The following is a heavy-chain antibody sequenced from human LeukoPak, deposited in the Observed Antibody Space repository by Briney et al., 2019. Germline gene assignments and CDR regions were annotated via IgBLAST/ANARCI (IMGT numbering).Heavy chain of an antibody. Sequence: GASVNVSCKASGGTFSSYAISWVRQAPGQGLEWMGGIIPIFGTANYAQKFQGRVTITADESTSTAYMELSSLRSEDTAVYYCARSMLDDSSGYYFNYYYYGMDVWGQGTTVTVSS. CDR3: ARSMLDDSSGYYFNYYYYGMDV. J-gene: IGHJ6*02. CDR1: GGTFSSYA. CDR2: IIPIFGTA. D-gene: IGHD3-22*01. V-gene: IGHV1-69*01.